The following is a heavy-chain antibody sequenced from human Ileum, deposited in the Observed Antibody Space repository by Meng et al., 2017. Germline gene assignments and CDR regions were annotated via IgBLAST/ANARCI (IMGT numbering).Heavy chain of an antibody. D-gene: IGHD1-26*01. CDR2: IHHSGST. CDR3: AREWSGSYRHFDY. Sequence: VQLQDSGPGLLKPSGTLALTCAVSGGSISTSDWWSWVRQPPGKGLEWIGEIHHSGSTNYNPSLKSRVTISVDKSKNQFSLKLNSVTAADTAVYYCAREWSGSYRHFDYWGQGTLVTVSS. V-gene: IGHV4-4*02. J-gene: IGHJ4*02. CDR1: GGSISTSDW.